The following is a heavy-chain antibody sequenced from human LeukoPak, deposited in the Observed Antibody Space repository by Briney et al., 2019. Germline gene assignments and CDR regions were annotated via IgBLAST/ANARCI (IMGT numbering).Heavy chain of an antibody. D-gene: IGHD2-2*01. Sequence: SETLSLTCTVSGGSISSYYWSWIRQPAGKGLEWIGRIYTSGSTNYNPSLKSRVTISVDTSKNQFSLKLSSVTAADTAVYYCARDFSYCSSTSCYAGWFDPWGQGTLVTVSS. CDR3: ARDFSYCSSTSCYAGWFDP. CDR2: IYTSGST. V-gene: IGHV4-4*07. J-gene: IGHJ5*02. CDR1: GGSISSYY.